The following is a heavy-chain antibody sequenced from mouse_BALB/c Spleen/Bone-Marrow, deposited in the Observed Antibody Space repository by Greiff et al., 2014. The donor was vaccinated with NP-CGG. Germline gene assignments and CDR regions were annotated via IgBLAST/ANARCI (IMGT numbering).Heavy chain of an antibody. D-gene: IGHD2-12*01. CDR1: GYKFTDYE. CDR2: IDPETGGT. CDR3: TREGIYFRYDVPMDY. J-gene: IGHJ4*01. V-gene: IGHV1-15*01. Sequence: VQVVESGAELVRPGASVTLSCKASGYKFTDYEMHWVKQTPVHGLEWIGSIDPETGGTAYNQNFKGKATLTADRSATTAYMEPRSLASDDTAVYYCTREGIYFRYDVPMDYWGQGTSVTVSS.